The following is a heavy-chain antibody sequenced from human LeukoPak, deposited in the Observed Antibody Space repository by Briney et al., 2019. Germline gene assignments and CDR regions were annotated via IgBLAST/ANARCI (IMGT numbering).Heavy chain of an antibody. CDR1: GFTFSSYW. D-gene: IGHD4/OR15-4a*01. J-gene: IGHJ4*02. Sequence: GGSLRLSCAASGFTFSSYWMHWVRQAPGKGLVWVSRINSDGSSTSYADSVKGRFTVSRDNSKNTLFLQMNSLRAEDTAIYYCAKERDYGPADYWGQGTLVTVSS. V-gene: IGHV3-74*01. CDR3: AKERDYGPADY. CDR2: INSDGSST.